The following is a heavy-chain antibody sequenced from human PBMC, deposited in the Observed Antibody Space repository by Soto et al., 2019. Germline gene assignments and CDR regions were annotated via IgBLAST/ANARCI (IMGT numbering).Heavy chain of an antibody. V-gene: IGHV3-23*01. D-gene: IGHD3-16*01. J-gene: IGHJ4*02. Sequence: GGSLRLSCAASGFTFSGYAISWVRQAPGKGLEWVSAISGSDGSTYYADSVKGRFTISRDNSKNTLYLQMTSLRAEDTAVYYSAKDALTLRTSDYWGQGTLVTVSS. CDR3: AKDALTLRTSDY. CDR1: GFTFSGYA. CDR2: ISGSDGST.